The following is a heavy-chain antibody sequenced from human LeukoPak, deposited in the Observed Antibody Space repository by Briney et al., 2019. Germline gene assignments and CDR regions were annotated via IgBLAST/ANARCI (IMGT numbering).Heavy chain of an antibody. CDR3: ARGSRSLWFGELLPQTPYYFDY. J-gene: IGHJ4*02. CDR1: GFTFSSYS. D-gene: IGHD3-10*01. CDR2: ISSSSSYI. Sequence: GGSLRLSCAASGFTFSSYSMNWVRHAPGKGLEWVSSISSSSSYIYYADSVKGRFTISRDNAKNSLYLQMNSLRAEDTAVYYCARGSRSLWFGELLPQTPYYFDYWGQGTLVTVSS. V-gene: IGHV3-21*01.